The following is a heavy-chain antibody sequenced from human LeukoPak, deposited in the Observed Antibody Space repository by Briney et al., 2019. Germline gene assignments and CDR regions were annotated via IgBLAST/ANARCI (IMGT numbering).Heavy chain of an antibody. J-gene: IGHJ4*02. D-gene: IGHD3-3*01. CDR2: IYTSGST. CDR3: ARTEHYDFWSGYYRGGYDY. V-gene: IGHV4-4*07. Sequence: SETLSLTCTVSGGSISSYYWSWIRQPAGKGLEWIGRIYTSGSTNYNPSLKSRVTISVDTSKNQFSLKLSSVTAADTAVYYCARTEHYDFWSGYYRGGYDYWGQGTLVTVSS. CDR1: GGSISSYY.